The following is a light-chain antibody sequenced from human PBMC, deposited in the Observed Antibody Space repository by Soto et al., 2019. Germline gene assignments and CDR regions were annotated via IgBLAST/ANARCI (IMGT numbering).Light chain of an antibody. J-gene: IGKJ3*01. Sequence: EIVLTQSPATLSVSPGESVTLSCRASQSSGTSLAWYQQNPGQAPKVLIYDASNSATGGTHRFRGSGSVTDFIPAISNLHPHDFADYYCHHHNNCPPCTFGRGTKVDIK. CDR2: DAS. V-gene: IGKV3-11*01. CDR3: HHHNNCPPCT. CDR1: QSSGTS.